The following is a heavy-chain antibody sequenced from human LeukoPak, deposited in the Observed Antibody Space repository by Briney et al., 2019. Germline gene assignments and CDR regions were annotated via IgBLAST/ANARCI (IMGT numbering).Heavy chain of an antibody. CDR2: MNPNSGNT. CDR1: GYTFTSYD. Sequence: ASVKVSCKASGYTFTSYDINWVRPATGQGLEWMGWMNPNSGNTGYAQKFQGRVTMTRNTSISTAYMELSSLRSEDTAVYYCARSKCSGGSCYDRYWGQGTLVTVSS. D-gene: IGHD2-15*01. V-gene: IGHV1-8*01. J-gene: IGHJ4*02. CDR3: ARSKCSGGSCYDRY.